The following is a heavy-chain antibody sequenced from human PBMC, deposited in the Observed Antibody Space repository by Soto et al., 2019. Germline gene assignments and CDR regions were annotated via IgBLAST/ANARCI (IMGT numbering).Heavy chain of an antibody. J-gene: IGHJ3*02. Sequence: EVQLVESGGGLVQPGGSLRLSCAASGFTVSINYMNWVRQAPGKGLEWVSVIYSGGSTYYADSVMGRFTIARDNTKNTLDLQMNSLRAEDTAVYYCARGGSITMPTDAFDIWGQVTMVTVSS. D-gene: IGHD3-10*01. V-gene: IGHV3-66*01. CDR2: IYSGGST. CDR3: ARGGSITMPTDAFDI. CDR1: GFTVSINY.